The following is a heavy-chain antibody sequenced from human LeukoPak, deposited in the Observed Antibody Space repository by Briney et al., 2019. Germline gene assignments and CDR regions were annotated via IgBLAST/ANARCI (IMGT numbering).Heavy chain of an antibody. CDR2: INHSGST. V-gene: IGHV4-34*01. D-gene: IGHD2-2*02. CDR3: ARSRYCSSTSCYMRGLFDY. CDR1: GGSISSYY. Sequence: SETLSLTCTVSGGSISSYYWSWIRQPPGKGLEWIGEINHSGSTNYNPSLKSRVTISVDTSKNQFSLKLSSVTAADTAVYYCARSRYCSSTSCYMRGLFDYWGQGTLVTVSS. J-gene: IGHJ4*02.